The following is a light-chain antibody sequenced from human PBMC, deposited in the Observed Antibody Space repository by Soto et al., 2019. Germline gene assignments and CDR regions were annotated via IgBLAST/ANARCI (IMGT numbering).Light chain of an antibody. Sequence: QSARTQPASVSGSPGQSITISCTGTSSDGGGYDYVSWYQQYPGKVPKLLIYEVSNRPSGVSNRFSGSKSVNTASLTISGLQAEDEADYYCFSYSYSDPNWVFCGGTQLPVL. J-gene: IGLJ3*02. CDR3: FSYSYSDPNWV. CDR2: EVS. V-gene: IGLV2-14*01. CDR1: SSDGGGYDY.